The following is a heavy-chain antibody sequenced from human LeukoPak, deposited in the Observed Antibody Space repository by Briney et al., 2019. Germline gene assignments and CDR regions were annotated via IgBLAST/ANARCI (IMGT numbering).Heavy chain of an antibody. CDR3: AKSNGYGLVDI. V-gene: IGHV4-38-2*02. CDR1: GYSISSGYY. CDR2: IFYSGTT. J-gene: IGHJ3*02. Sequence: SSETLSLTCTVSGYSISSGYYWGWIRQPPGKGLEWIGNIFYSGTTYYSPSLKTRVTISLDTSRNQFSLKLNSVTAADTAVYYCAKSNGYGLVDIWGQGTMVTVSS. D-gene: IGHD3-10*01.